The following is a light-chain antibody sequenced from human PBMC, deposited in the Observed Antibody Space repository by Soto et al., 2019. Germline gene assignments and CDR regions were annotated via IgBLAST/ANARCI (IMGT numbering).Light chain of an antibody. CDR1: ENIARH. Sequence: DIQMTQSPSSLSASVGDRITITCRASENIARHLNWYQQKPGKAPNLLIYAASNLQNGVPLRFRGGGYGRDFTLPISNLQPEDFATYYCQQSYSTLSITFGQGTRLEIK. J-gene: IGKJ5*01. CDR2: AAS. V-gene: IGKV1-39*01. CDR3: QQSYSTLSIT.